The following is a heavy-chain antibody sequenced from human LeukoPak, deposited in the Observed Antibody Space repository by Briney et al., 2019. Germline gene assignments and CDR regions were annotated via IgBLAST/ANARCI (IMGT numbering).Heavy chain of an antibody. Sequence: PSETLSLTCAVHGGSFSGYSWHWIRQSPGKGLEWIGEINRSGTTNYNESLKSRVTMSVDTSKIQFSLRLNSVTAADTAVYYCARMPKHITILGVVAITPVRGQGTLVSVSS. D-gene: IGHD3-3*01. V-gene: IGHV4-34*01. CDR3: ARMPKHITILGVVAITPV. CDR2: INRSGTT. CDR1: GGSFSGYS. J-gene: IGHJ4*02.